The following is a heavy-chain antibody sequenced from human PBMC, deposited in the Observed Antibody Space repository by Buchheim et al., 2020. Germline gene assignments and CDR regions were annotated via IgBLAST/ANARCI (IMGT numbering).Heavy chain of an antibody. J-gene: IGHJ4*02. V-gene: IGHV3-23*01. CDR2: ISGSGGST. D-gene: IGHD3-22*01. CDR1: GFTFSSYA. CDR3: AKGGGRYYYDSSGYYYPY. Sequence: EVQLLESGGGLVQPGGSLRLSCAASGFTFSSYAMSWVRQAPGKGLEWVSAISGSGGSTYYADSVKGRFTISRDNSKNTLYLQMNSLGAEDTAVYYCAKGGGRYYYDSSGYYYPYWGQGTL.